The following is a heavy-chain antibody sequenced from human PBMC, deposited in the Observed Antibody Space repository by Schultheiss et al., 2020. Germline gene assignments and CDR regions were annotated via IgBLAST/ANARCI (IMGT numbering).Heavy chain of an antibody. CDR1: GFTFSSYD. Sequence: GGSLRLSCAASGFTFSSYDMNWVRQAPGKGLEWVSYISSSSATIYYTDSVRGRFTISRDNAKNSLYLQMNSLGDEDTAVYFCARSFDYWGQGALVTVSS. J-gene: IGHJ4*02. CDR3: ARSFDY. CDR2: ISSSSATI. V-gene: IGHV3-48*02.